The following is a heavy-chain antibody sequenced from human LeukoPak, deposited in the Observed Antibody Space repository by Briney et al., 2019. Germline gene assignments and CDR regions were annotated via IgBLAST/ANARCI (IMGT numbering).Heavy chain of an antibody. J-gene: IGHJ3*02. Sequence: ASVKVSCKASGYTFTGYYMHWVRQAPAQGLEWMGWINPNSGDTNYAQKFQGRVTMTRDTSISTAYMELSRLRSDDTAVYYCARILVTTTTFDIWGQGTMVTVSS. CDR2: INPNSGDT. CDR1: GYTFTGYY. V-gene: IGHV1-2*02. D-gene: IGHD4-17*01. CDR3: ARILVTTTTFDI.